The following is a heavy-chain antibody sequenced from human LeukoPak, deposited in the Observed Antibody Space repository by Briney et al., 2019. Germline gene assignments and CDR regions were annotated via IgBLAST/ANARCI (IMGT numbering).Heavy chain of an antibody. Sequence: ASVKVSCKASGGTFSSYAISWVRRAPGQRLEWMGWIQAGNGDTKYSQKFEGRVTIARDTSASTTYMDLSSLRSEDTAVYYCARVRDASYTGSGRDALEIWGQGTLVTVSS. V-gene: IGHV1-3*01. J-gene: IGHJ3*02. CDR2: IQAGNGDT. D-gene: IGHD2-15*01. CDR3: ARVRDASYTGSGRDALEI. CDR1: GGTFSSYA.